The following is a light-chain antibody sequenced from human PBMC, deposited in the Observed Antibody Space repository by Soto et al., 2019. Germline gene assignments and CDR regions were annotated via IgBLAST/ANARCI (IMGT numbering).Light chain of an antibody. V-gene: IGLV1-40*01. CDR2: GTT. Sequence: QLVLTQTPSVSGAPGQRVTISCTGRSSNIGAGYDVHWYQHLPGTAPKLLIYGTTNRPSGVPDRFSGSKSGISASLAITGLQAEDEADYYCHSYDSSLSASVFGAGTKVTVL. CDR3: HSYDSSLSASV. CDR1: SSNIGAGYD. J-gene: IGLJ1*01.